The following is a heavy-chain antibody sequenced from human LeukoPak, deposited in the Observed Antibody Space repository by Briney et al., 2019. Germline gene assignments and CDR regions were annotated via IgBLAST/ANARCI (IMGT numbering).Heavy chain of an antibody. CDR3: AKAWGYSSSSFYYGSGSYAVDP. D-gene: IGHD3-10*01. V-gene: IGHV3-23*01. J-gene: IGHJ5*02. CDR1: GFTFSSYA. CDR2: ISGSGGST. Sequence: GGSLRLSCAASGFTFSSYAMSWVRQAPGKGLEWVSAISGSGGSTYYADSVKGRFTISRDNSKNTLYLQMNSLRAEDTAVYYCAKAWGYSSSSFYYGSGSYAVDPWGQGTLVTVSS.